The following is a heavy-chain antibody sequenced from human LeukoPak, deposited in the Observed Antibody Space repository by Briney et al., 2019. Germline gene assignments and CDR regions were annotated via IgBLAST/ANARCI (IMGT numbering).Heavy chain of an antibody. V-gene: IGHV4-61*05. J-gene: IGHJ4*02. D-gene: IGHD2-15*01. CDR1: GGSISSSSYY. CDR2: IYYSGST. Sequence: SETLSLTCTVSGGSISSSSYYWSWIRQPPGKGLEWIGYIYYSGSTKYNPSLKSRVTISVDTSKNQFSLKLSSVTAADTAVYYCARYSCSGGSCSPYYFDYWGQGTLVTVSS. CDR3: ARYSCSGGSCSPYYFDY.